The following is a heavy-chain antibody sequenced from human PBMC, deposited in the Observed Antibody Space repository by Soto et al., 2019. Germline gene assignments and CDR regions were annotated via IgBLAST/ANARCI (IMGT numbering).Heavy chain of an antibody. J-gene: IGHJ6*03. CDR3: TRDLGIGYYYYYMDV. CDR2: IRSKAYGGTT. Sequence: GGSLRLSCTASGFTFGDYAMSWFRQAPGKGLEWVGFIRSKAYGGTTEYAASVKGRFTISRDDSKSIAYLQMNSLKTEDTAVYYFTRDLGIGYYYYYMDVWGKGTTVTVSS. CDR1: GFTFGDYA. V-gene: IGHV3-49*03. D-gene: IGHD7-27*01.